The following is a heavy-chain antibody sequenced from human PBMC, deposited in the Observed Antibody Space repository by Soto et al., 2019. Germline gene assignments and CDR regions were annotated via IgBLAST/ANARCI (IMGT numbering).Heavy chain of an antibody. CDR2: ISGSGGST. CDR1: GFTFNIYG. D-gene: IGHD6-13*01. V-gene: IGHV3-23*01. Sequence: PGGSLSLSYAASGFTFNIYGIICVRQAPGKGLEWVSAISGSGGSTYYADSVKGRFTISRDNSKNTLYLQMNSLRAEDTAVYYCAKDTRLAADLDYWGQGTLVTGSS. CDR3: AKDTRLAADLDY. J-gene: IGHJ4*02.